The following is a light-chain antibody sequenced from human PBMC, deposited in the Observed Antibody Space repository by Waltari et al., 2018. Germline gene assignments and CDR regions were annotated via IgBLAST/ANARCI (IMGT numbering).Light chain of an antibody. CDR2: EVS. CDR3: CSYAGSSTLYVV. V-gene: IGLV2-23*02. Sequence: QQHPDKAPKLMIYEVSERPAVVSNRFAGSKFGNSASLTVYGLQAEDEADYYCCSYAGSSTLYVVFGGGTKLTVL. J-gene: IGLJ2*01.